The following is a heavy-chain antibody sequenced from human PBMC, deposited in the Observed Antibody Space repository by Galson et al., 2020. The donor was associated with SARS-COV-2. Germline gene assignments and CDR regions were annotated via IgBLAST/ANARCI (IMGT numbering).Heavy chain of an antibody. CDR3: ARASSSAVGWDLDY. D-gene: IGHD6-19*01. Sequence: GESLKISCAASGFTFSSYDMHWVRQATGKGLEWVSAIGTAGDPYYPGSVKGRFTISRENAKNSLYLQMNSLRAGDTAVYYCARASSSAVGWDLDYWGQGTLVTVSS. V-gene: IGHV3-13*05. J-gene: IGHJ4*02. CDR2: IGTAGDP. CDR1: GFTFSSYD.